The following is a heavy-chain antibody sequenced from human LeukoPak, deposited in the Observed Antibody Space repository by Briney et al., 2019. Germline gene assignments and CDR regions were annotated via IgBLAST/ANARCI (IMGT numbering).Heavy chain of an antibody. J-gene: IGHJ4*02. D-gene: IGHD3-22*01. CDR3: VYYDSSGYPGDY. Sequence: SETLSLTCTVSGGSISSYYWSWIRQPPGEGLEWIGFIYYSGSTNYNPSLKSRVTISVDTSKNQFSLKLSSVTAADTAVYYCVYYDSSGYPGDYWGQGTLVTVSS. CDR1: GGSISSYY. CDR2: IYYSGST. V-gene: IGHV4-59*01.